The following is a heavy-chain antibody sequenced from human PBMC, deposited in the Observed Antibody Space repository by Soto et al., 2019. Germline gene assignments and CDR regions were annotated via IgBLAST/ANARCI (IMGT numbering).Heavy chain of an antibody. V-gene: IGHV4-59*01. CDR1: GGSISSNY. J-gene: IGHJ4*02. Sequence: SETLSLTCTVSGGSISSNYWTWIRQPPGKGLEWIGYVYNSGSTNYNPSLKSRVTISEDTSKSQFSLKVNSMTAADTAVCYCARYRREAVAGYTLDNWGQGILVTVSS. CDR3: ARYRREAVAGYTLDN. D-gene: IGHD6-13*01. CDR2: VYNSGST.